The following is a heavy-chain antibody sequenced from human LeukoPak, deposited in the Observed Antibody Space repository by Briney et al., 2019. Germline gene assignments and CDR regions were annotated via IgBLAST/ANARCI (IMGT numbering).Heavy chain of an antibody. CDR2: ISGSGGST. Sequence: PGGSLRLSCAASGFTFSSYAMSWVRQAPGKGLEWVSAISGSGGSTYYADSVKGRFTISRDNSKNTLYLQMNSLRAEDTAVYYCARDRVVVVNPFHYYYYYGMDVWGQGTTVTVSS. J-gene: IGHJ6*02. D-gene: IGHD3-22*01. V-gene: IGHV3-23*01. CDR1: GFTFSSYA. CDR3: ARDRVVVVNPFHYYYYYGMDV.